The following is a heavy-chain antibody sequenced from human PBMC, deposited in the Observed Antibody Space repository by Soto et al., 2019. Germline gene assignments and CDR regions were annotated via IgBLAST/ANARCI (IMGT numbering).Heavy chain of an antibody. V-gene: IGHV1-2*02. J-gene: IGHJ6*02. Sequence: ASVKFSCKASGYTFTGDYMHWVRQAPGQGLEWMGWINPNSGGTNYAQKFQGRVTMTRDTSISTAYMELSRLRSDDTAVYYCAKTVTLYYYYYGMDVWGQGTTVTVSS. CDR3: AKTVTLYYYYYGMDV. D-gene: IGHD4-17*01. CDR1: GYTFTGDY. CDR2: INPNSGGT.